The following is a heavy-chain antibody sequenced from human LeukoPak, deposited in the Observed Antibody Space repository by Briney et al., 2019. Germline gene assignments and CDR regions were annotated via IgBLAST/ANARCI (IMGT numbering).Heavy chain of an antibody. Sequence: GGSLRLSCAASGFTFDDYGMSWVRQAPGKGLEWVSGINWNGGSTGYADSVKGRFTISRDNAKNSLYLQMNSLRAEDTALYYCARAHGDNTVGNYFDYWGRGTLVTVSS. CDR3: ARAHGDNTVGNYFDY. J-gene: IGHJ4*02. CDR2: INWNGGST. D-gene: IGHD3-10*01. V-gene: IGHV3-20*04. CDR1: GFTFDDYG.